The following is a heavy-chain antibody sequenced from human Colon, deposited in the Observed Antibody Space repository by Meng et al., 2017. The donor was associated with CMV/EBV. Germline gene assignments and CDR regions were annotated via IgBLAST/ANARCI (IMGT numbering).Heavy chain of an antibody. D-gene: IGHD2-2*02. CDR3: ATAHTVLLGHCTSTTCYTLDS. CDR2: FDPEAGAK. Sequence: ASVKVSCKVSGYTLTELPMHWVRQVPGKGLEWMGGFDPEAGAKIYAQKFQGRLTMTEDTSTGTAYMELSSLRSEDTAVYYCATAHTVLLGHCTSTTCYTLDSWGQGTLVTVSS. J-gene: IGHJ4*02. CDR1: GYTLTELP. V-gene: IGHV1-24*01.